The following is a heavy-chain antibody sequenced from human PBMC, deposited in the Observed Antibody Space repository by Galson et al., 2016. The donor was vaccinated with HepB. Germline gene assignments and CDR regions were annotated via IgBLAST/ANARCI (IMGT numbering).Heavy chain of an antibody. CDR2: IGRSGTII. D-gene: IGHD2-15*01. Sequence: SLRLSCAASGFTFSSYVMNWVRQAPGKGLEWVSYIGRSGTIIYYADSVKGRFTISRDNAKNSLFLQMNSLRDEDTAVYYCAGGSYFYYGLDVWGQGTTVTVSS. V-gene: IGHV3-48*03. CDR1: GFTFSSYV. J-gene: IGHJ6*02. CDR3: AGGSYFYYGLDV.